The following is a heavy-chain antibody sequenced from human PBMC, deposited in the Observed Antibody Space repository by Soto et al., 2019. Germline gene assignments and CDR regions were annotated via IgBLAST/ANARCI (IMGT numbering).Heavy chain of an antibody. CDR2: MYNSGST. CDR1: GGSISSYS. D-gene: IGHD2-15*01. CDR3: ARGTQGGYCSGGGCYSENDS. V-gene: IGHV4-59*01. Sequence: QVQLQESGPGLVKPSETLSLTCTVSGGSISSYSWSWIRQPPGKGLEWIGHMYNSGSTNYNPSLKRRFTISVDKSKNQFSLKLSSVTAADTAVYYWARGTQGGYCSGGGCYSENDSWGQGTLVTVSS. J-gene: IGHJ5*02.